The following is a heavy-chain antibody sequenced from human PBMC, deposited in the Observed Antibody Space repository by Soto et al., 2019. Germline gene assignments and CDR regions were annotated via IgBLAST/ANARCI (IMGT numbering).Heavy chain of an antibody. CDR3: ARGSVRGSYYYYGMDV. Sequence: EVQLVESGGGLVKPGGSLRLSCAASGFTFSSYSMNWVRQAPGKGLEWVSSISCSSSYIYYADSVKGRFTISRDNAKNSLYLQMNSLRAEDTAVYYCARGSVRGSYYYYGMDVWGQGTTVTVSS. CDR1: GFTFSSYS. V-gene: IGHV3-21*01. J-gene: IGHJ6*02. D-gene: IGHD3-10*01. CDR2: ISCSSSYI.